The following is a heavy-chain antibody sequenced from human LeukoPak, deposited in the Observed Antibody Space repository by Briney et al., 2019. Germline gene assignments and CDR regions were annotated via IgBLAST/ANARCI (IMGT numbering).Heavy chain of an antibody. CDR3: AKNGSGTSRAFDV. CDR1: GFTFSSYD. V-gene: IGHV3-23*01. J-gene: IGHJ3*01. Sequence: GGSLRLSCAASGFTFSSYDMSWVRQAPGKGLEWVSGISGSGTIAYYADSVKGRFTVSRDNSKNTLYLQMNSLRAEDTALYYCAKNGSGTSRAFDVWGQGTVVTVSS. CDR2: ISGSGTIA. D-gene: IGHD3-10*01.